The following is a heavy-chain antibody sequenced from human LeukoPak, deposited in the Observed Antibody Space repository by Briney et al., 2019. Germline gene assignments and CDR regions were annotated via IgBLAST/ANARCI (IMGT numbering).Heavy chain of an antibody. V-gene: IGHV3-7*01. Sequence: PGGSLRLSCAASGFSFSGYWMSWVRQTPGKGLEWVASIKQDGGQIYYLESVKGRFTVSRDNAKNSLYLQMNSLRAEDTAVYYCARLGARQMLEYWGQGTLVTVSS. CDR3: ARLGARQMLEY. J-gene: IGHJ4*02. CDR2: IKQDGGQI. CDR1: GFSFSGYW. D-gene: IGHD4-17*01.